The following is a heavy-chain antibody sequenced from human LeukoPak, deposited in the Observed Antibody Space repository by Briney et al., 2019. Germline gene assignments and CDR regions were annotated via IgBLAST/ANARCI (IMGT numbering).Heavy chain of an antibody. CDR2: ISWNSGSI. D-gene: IGHD3-10*01. Sequence: GRSLRLSCAASGFTFDDYAMHWVPQAPGKGLEWVSGISWNSGSIGYADSVKGRFTISRDNAKNSLYLQMNSLRAEDTALYYCAKDFSLYYGSGSSFAPWGQGTLVTVFS. V-gene: IGHV3-9*01. CDR3: AKDFSLYYGSGSSFAP. CDR1: GFTFDDYA. J-gene: IGHJ5*02.